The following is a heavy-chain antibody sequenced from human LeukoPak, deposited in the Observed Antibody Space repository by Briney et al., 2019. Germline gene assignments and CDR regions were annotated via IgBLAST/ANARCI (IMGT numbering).Heavy chain of an antibody. CDR2: INPNSGGT. CDR1: GYTFTGYY. CDR3: ASGLELLYSSSNKPVDY. Sequence: GASVKVSCKASGYTFTGYYMHWVRQAPGQGLEWMGLINPNSGGTNYAQKFQGRVTMTRDTSISTAYMELSRLRSDDTAVYYCASGLELLYSSSNKPVDYWGQGTLVTVSS. V-gene: IGHV1-2*02. J-gene: IGHJ4*02. D-gene: IGHD6-6*01.